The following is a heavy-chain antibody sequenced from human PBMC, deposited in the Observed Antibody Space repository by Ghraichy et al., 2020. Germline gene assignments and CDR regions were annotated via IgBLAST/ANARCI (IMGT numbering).Heavy chain of an antibody. Sequence: GGSLRLSCAASGFTFINFAMSWVRQAPGKGLEWVSAISVDGGDTYYADSVKGRFTISRDNSRNTLHLQMNSLRADDTAVYYCAKRLEGTGRNNFDYWGQGTLVTVSS. CDR2: ISVDGGDT. V-gene: IGHV3-23*01. CDR1: GFTFINFA. CDR3: AKRLEGTGRNNFDY. D-gene: IGHD1-14*01. J-gene: IGHJ4*02.